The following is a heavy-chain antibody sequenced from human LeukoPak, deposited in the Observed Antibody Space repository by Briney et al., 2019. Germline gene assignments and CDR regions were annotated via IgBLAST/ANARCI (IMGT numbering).Heavy chain of an antibody. CDR2: IYTSGST. CDR1: GGSISSYY. Sequence: SETLSLTCTVSGGSISSYYWSWIRQPAGKGLEWIGRIYTSGSTNYNPSLKSRVTISVDTSKNQFSLNLTSVTTADTAVYYCARVSCSSTSCPRRDALDVWGQGTMVTVSS. J-gene: IGHJ3*01. V-gene: IGHV4-4*07. CDR3: ARVSCSSTSCPRRDALDV. D-gene: IGHD2-2*01.